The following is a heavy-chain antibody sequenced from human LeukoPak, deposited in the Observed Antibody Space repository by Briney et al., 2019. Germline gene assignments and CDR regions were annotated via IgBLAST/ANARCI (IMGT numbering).Heavy chain of an antibody. CDR2: IYYSGST. V-gene: IGHV4-59*01. CDR3: ASGESDYLGYYGMDF. CDR1: GRSISSYY. Sequence: SEPLTLTCTVSGRSISSYYGSWIRQPPGKGLEWIGYIYYSGSTNYNPSFKSRVNISVDTSKIQFSLKLSSVTAADTAVYYCASGESDYLGYYGMDFWGKGTTVTVSS. D-gene: IGHD4-17*01. J-gene: IGHJ6*04.